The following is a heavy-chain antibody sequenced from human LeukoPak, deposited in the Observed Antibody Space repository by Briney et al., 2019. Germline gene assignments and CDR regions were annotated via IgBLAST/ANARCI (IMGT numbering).Heavy chain of an antibody. CDR3: PRAWHDISGAFDV. CDR1: GYSPSSGYY. V-gene: IGHV4-38-2*02. CDR2: IYNSGGT. D-gene: IGHD3-9*01. J-gene: IGHJ3*01. Sequence: SETLSLTCTVSGYSPSSGYYWGWIRQPPGKGVEWVGRIYNSGGTYYNPSLKTRVTISVHTSKNQFSLKLSSVTAADTAVYYCPRAWHDISGAFDVWGQGTMLTVSS.